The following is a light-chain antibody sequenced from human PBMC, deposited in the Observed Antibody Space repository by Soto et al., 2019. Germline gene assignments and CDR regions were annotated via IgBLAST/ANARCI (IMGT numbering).Light chain of an antibody. V-gene: IGKV1-9*01. Sequence: IQLTQSPSSLSASVGDRVTITCRASQVISSYLAWYQQKPGRAPKLLIYAVPTLQSGVPPRVSGSGSGTDFNSPVSGLQPEDFATYYCQQPNGYSFTFGPGTKVHLK. CDR2: AVP. J-gene: IGKJ3*01. CDR1: QVISSY. CDR3: QQPNGYSFT.